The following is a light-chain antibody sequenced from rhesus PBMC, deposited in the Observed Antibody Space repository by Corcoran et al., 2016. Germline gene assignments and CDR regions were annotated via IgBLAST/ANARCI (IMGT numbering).Light chain of an antibody. CDR1: QGINKE. Sequence: DIQMTQSPSSLSASVGDRVTVTCRASQGINKELSRYQQKPGKAPTLLIYAATSLPTGVSSRFSGGVSGTDYTLTISSLQPEDVATYYCLLDYTTPWTFGQVTKVEIK. CDR3: LLDYTTPWT. CDR2: AAT. J-gene: IGKJ1*01. V-gene: IGKV1-94*01.